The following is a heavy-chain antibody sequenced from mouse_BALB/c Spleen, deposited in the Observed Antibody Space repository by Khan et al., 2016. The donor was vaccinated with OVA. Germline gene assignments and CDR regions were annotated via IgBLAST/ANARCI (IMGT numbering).Heavy chain of an antibody. CDR3: ARQPYYHYNIMDY. CDR1: GFSLTNYG. Sequence: QVQLKESGPGLVAPSQSLSITCTISGFSLTNYGVHWIRQPPGKGLEWLVVIWSDGSTTYISALKSRLTITQDNSKSQVFLQMNSHQTDDTAIYFCARQPYYHYNIMDYWGQGTSVTVSS. J-gene: IGHJ4*01. CDR2: IWSDGST. V-gene: IGHV2-6-1*01. D-gene: IGHD2-10*01.